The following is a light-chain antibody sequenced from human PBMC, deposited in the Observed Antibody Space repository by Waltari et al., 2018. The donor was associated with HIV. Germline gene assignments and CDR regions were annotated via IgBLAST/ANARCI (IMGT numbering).Light chain of an antibody. J-gene: IGLJ3*02. CDR2: NDN. V-gene: IGLV1-44*01. Sequence: QSVLTQPPSASGTPWQRVTISCSGTRSNIGSNTVNWYQLLPGTAPKLLIYNDNERPSGVPGRFSGSWSGASASLAISGLQPEDEADYYCSSWDDRLNGQGVFGGGTKLTVL. CDR1: RSNIGSNT. CDR3: SSWDDRLNGQGV.